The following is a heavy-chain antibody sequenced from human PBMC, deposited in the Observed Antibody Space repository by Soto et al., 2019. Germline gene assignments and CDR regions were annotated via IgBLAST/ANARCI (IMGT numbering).Heavy chain of an antibody. Sequence: SETLSLTCTVSGCSIISSSYYLGWIRKHPGKGLEWIGSIYYSGSTYYNPSLKSRVTISVDTSKNQFSLKLSSVTAADTAVYYCASGGADIVVVVAATPGWFDPWGQGTLVTVSS. D-gene: IGHD2-15*01. CDR3: ASGGADIVVVVAATPGWFDP. CDR1: GCSIISSSYY. CDR2: IYYSGST. J-gene: IGHJ5*02. V-gene: IGHV4-39*01.